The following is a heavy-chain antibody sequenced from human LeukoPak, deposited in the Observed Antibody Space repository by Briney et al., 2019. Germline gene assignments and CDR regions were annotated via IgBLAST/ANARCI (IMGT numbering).Heavy chain of an antibody. D-gene: IGHD3-10*01. J-gene: IGHJ4*02. CDR3: ARDGSSMVRGVIINPARGGSNY. CDR2: ISAYNGNT. V-gene: IGHV1-18*01. Sequence: GASVKVSCKASGYTFTSYGISWVRQAPGHGLEWMGWISAYNGNTNYAQKLQGRVTMTTDTSTSTAYMELRSLRSDDTAVYYCARDGSSMVRGVIINPARGGSNYWGQGTLVTVSS. CDR1: GYTFTSYG.